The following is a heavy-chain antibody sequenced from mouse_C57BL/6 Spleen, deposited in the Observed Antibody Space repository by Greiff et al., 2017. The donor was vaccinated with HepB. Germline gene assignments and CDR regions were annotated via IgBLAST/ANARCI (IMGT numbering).Heavy chain of an antibody. J-gene: IGHJ2*01. CDR3: ARNPNRDYYGSGPDY. Sequence: EVKLVESGGGLVKPGGSLKLSCAASGFTFSDYGMHWVRQAPEKGLEWVAYISSGSSTIYYADTVKGRFTISRDNAKNTLFLHMTSLRSEDTAMYYCARNPNRDYYGSGPDYWGQGTTLTVSS. D-gene: IGHD1-1*01. CDR1: GFTFSDYG. CDR2: ISSGSSTI. V-gene: IGHV5-17*01.